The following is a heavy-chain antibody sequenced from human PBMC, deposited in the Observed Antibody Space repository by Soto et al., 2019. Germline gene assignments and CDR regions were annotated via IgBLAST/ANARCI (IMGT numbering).Heavy chain of an antibody. V-gene: IGHV3-21*01. D-gene: IGHD3-10*01. Sequence: PGGSLRLSCAASGFTFSSYSMNWVRQAPGKGLEWVSSISSSSSYIYYADSVKGRFTISRDNAKNSLYLQMNSLRAEDTAVYYCARCNEDYYGSGSYYWSPYYYYYMDVWGKGTTVTVS. CDR3: ARCNEDYYGSGSYYWSPYYYYYMDV. CDR1: GFTFSSYS. CDR2: ISSSSSYI. J-gene: IGHJ6*03.